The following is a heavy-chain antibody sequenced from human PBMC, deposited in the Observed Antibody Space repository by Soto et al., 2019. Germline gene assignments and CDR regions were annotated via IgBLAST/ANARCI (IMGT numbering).Heavy chain of an antibody. CDR1: GYTFTGYY. V-gene: IGHV1-2*04. CDR3: ARARGTEFPVGYYYGMDV. Sequence: TSVKVSCKASGYTFTGYYMHWVRQAPGQGLEWMGWINPNSGGTNYAQKFQGWVTMTRDTSISTAYMELSRLRSDDTAVYYCARARGTEFPVGYYYGMDVWGQGTTVTVSS. J-gene: IGHJ6*02. CDR2: INPNSGGT. D-gene: IGHD3-16*01.